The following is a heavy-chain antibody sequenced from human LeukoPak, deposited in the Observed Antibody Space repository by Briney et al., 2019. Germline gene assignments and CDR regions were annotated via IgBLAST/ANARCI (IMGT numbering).Heavy chain of an antibody. J-gene: IGHJ4*02. CDR3: ASSVMATTIHIGDY. Sequence: GASVKVSCKASGGTFSSYAISWVRQAPGQGLEWMGGIIPIFGTANYAQKFQGRVTITADKSTSTAYMELSSLRSEDTAVYYCASSVMATTIHIGDYWGQGTLVTVSS. CDR1: GGTFSSYA. CDR2: IIPIFGTA. V-gene: IGHV1-69*06. D-gene: IGHD5-24*01.